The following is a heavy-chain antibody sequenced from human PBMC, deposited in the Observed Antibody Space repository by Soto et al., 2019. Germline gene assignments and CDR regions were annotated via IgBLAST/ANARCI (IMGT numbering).Heavy chain of an antibody. CDR2: TYYRSKWYN. V-gene: IGHV6-1*01. D-gene: IGHD6-13*01. J-gene: IGHJ6*02. CDR3: ARVRQLVDYYYYGMDV. CDR1: GDSVSSSSDA. Sequence: QALWVPSAISGDSVSSSSDACNLTRHSPSRGLEWLGRTYYRSKWYNDYAVSVKSRITINPDTSKNQFSLQLKSVTPEDTAVYYCARVRQLVDYYYYGMDVWGQGTTVTVSS.